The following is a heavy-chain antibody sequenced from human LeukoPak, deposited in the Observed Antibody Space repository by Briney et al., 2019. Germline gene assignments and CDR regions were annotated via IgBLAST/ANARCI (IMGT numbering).Heavy chain of an antibody. D-gene: IGHD5-24*01. CDR1: GGSISSYY. CDR2: IYYSGST. J-gene: IGHJ6*02. CDR3: ARDGGVGYNLGYYYCYGMDV. Sequence: SETLSLTCTVSGGSISSYYWSWIRQPPGKGLEWIGYIYYSGSTNYNPSLKSRVTISVDTSKNQFSLKLSSVTAADTAVYYCARDGGVGYNLGYYYCYGMDVWGQGTTVTVSS. V-gene: IGHV4-59*01.